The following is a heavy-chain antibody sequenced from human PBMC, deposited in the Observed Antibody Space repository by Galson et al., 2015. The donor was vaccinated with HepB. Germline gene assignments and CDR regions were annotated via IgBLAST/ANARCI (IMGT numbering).Heavy chain of an antibody. CDR3: AKAPVGYYYDSRGFYTYFFDY. CDR2: ISAGGGST. Sequence: SLRLSCAASGFTFGSYAMSWVRQTPRKGLEWVSGISAGGGSTYYADSVKGRFTISREDSENTLYLQMNGLRVEDTAIYYCAKAPVGYYYDSRGFYTYFFDYWGQGTLVTVSS. D-gene: IGHD3-22*01. J-gene: IGHJ4*02. V-gene: IGHV3-23*01. CDR1: GFTFGSYA.